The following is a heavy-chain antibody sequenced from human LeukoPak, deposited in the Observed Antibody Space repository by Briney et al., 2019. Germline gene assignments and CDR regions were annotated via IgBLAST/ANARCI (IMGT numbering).Heavy chain of an antibody. J-gene: IGHJ4*02. CDR3: AKGGSEVFGDLLWGHFDS. CDR2: ISGSGGST. D-gene: IGHD3-10*02. CDR1: GFTFSSYA. Sequence: GGSLRLSCAASGFTFSSYAMSWVRQAPGKGLEWVSAISGSGGSTYYADSVKGRFTVSRDNSKDTLYLQMNNLRADDTAIYYCAKGGSEVFGDLLWGHFDSWGQGILVTVSS. V-gene: IGHV3-23*01.